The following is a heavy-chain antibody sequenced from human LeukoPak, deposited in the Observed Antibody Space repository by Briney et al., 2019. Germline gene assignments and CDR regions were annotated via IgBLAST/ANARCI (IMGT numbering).Heavy chain of an antibody. Sequence: SETLSLTCSVSGGSISTYYWTWIRQPPGKGLEWIGNIHYNGRINYNPSLKSRVTILVDTSKNQFSLKLSSVTAADTAEYYCAREVYDSNGYYTDYWGQGTLVTVSS. D-gene: IGHD3-22*01. CDR1: GGSISTYY. CDR2: IHYNGRI. J-gene: IGHJ4*02. V-gene: IGHV4-59*01. CDR3: AREVYDSNGYYTDY.